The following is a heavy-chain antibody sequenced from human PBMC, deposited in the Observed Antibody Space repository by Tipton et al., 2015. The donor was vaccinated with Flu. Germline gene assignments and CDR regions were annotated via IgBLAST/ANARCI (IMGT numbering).Heavy chain of an antibody. Sequence: TLSLTCTVSGGSISSSSYHWGWIRQPPGMGLEWIGSVHYSGSTYQNPSLESRVTISVDTSKNQFSLKLSSVTAADTAVYYCARSPSYSGSGIYPYYFDDWGQGTLVTVSS. V-gene: IGHV4-39*07. CDR1: GGSISSSSYH. CDR2: VHYSGST. D-gene: IGHD3-10*01. J-gene: IGHJ4*02. CDR3: ARSPSYSGSGIYPYYFDD.